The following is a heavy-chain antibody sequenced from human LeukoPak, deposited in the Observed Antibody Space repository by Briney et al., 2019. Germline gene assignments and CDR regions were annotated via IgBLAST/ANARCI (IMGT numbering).Heavy chain of an antibody. Sequence: PGGSLRLSCAASGFTFSSYSMNWVRQAPGKGLEWISYITDNGRNSFYADSVKGRFTISRDNAKTSLYLQMNSLRAEDTAVYYCARDLSGVTGYTYGRGIDYWGQGTLVTVSS. CDR3: ARDLSGVTGYTYGRGIDY. D-gene: IGHD5-18*01. CDR2: ITDNGRNS. V-gene: IGHV3-48*04. J-gene: IGHJ4*02. CDR1: GFTFSSYS.